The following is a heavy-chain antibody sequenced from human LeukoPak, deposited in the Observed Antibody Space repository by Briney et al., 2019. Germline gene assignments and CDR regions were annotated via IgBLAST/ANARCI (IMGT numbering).Heavy chain of an antibody. J-gene: IGHJ4*02. Sequence: ASVKVSCKASGYTFTSYGISWVRQAPGQGLEWMGWISAYNGNTNYAQKLQGRVTMTRDMSTSTVYMELSSLRSEDTAVYYCARDGGPRDGYNLGHHSDYWGQGTLVTVSS. CDR2: ISAYNGNT. CDR3: ARDGGPRDGYNLGHHSDY. CDR1: GYTFTSYG. D-gene: IGHD5-24*01. V-gene: IGHV1-18*01.